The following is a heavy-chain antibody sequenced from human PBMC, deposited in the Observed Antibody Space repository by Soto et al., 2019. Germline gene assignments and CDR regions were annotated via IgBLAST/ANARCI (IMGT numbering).Heavy chain of an antibody. Sequence: GGSLRLSCAASGFTFSDHYMDWVRQAPGKGLEWVGRTRNKANSFTTEYAASVKGRFTIFRDDSKNSLYLQMSSLKTEDTAMYHCAREFMTTVTYFDYWGQGTLVTVSS. V-gene: IGHV3-72*01. CDR3: AREFMTTVTYFDY. D-gene: IGHD4-17*01. CDR1: GFTFSDHY. CDR2: TRNKANSFTT. J-gene: IGHJ4*02.